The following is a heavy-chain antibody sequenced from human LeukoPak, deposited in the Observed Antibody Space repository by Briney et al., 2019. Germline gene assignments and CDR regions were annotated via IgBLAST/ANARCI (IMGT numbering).Heavy chain of an antibody. CDR2: ISGCGGST. Sequence: GGSLRLSCEASGFTFSSYAMSWVRQAPGKGLEWVSAISGCGGSTFYADSVKGRFTISRDNSKSTLYLQMNSLRAEDTAVYFCAREPCTSTSCYVDYWGQGTLVTVSS. CDR3: AREPCTSTSCYVDY. CDR1: GFTFSSYA. V-gene: IGHV3-23*01. D-gene: IGHD2-2*01. J-gene: IGHJ4*02.